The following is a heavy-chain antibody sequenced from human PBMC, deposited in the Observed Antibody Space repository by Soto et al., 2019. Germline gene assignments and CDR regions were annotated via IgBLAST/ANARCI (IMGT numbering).Heavy chain of an antibody. Sequence: PGGSLRLSCAASGFTFSSYAMSWVRQAPGKGLEWVSAISGSGGSTYYADSVKGRFTISRDNSKNTLYLQMNSLRAEDTAVYYCAKDPSSHTELRYFVMYYFDYWGQGTLVTVSS. D-gene: IGHD3-9*01. V-gene: IGHV3-23*01. CDR3: AKDPSSHTELRYFVMYYFDY. CDR2: ISGSGGST. J-gene: IGHJ4*02. CDR1: GFTFSSYA.